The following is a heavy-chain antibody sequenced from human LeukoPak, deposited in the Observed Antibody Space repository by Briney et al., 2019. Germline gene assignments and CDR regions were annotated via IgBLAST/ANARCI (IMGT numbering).Heavy chain of an antibody. CDR1: GGSISSYY. D-gene: IGHD5-24*01. CDR2: IYTSGST. V-gene: IGHV4-4*09. J-gene: IGHJ4*02. Sequence: SETLSLTCTVSGGSISSYYWRWIRQPPGKGLEWIGYIYTSGSTNYNPSLKSRVTISVDTSKNQFSLKLTSVTAADTAVYYCATHGGEGYNSVFDYWGQGTLVTVSS. CDR3: ATHGGEGYNSVFDY.